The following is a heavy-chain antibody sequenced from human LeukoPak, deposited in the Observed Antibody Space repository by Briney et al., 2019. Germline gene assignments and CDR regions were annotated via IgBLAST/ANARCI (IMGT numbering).Heavy chain of an antibody. J-gene: IGHJ4*02. V-gene: IGHV3-23*01. Sequence: GGSLRLSCAASGFTYSSYAMSWVRQAPGKGLEWVSAISGSGGSTYYADSVKGRFTISRDNSKNTLYLQMNSLRAEDTAVYYCAKVATGFLEWLLYDYWGQGTLVTVSS. CDR3: AKVATGFLEWLLYDY. CDR1: GFTYSSYA. D-gene: IGHD3-3*01. CDR2: ISGSGGST.